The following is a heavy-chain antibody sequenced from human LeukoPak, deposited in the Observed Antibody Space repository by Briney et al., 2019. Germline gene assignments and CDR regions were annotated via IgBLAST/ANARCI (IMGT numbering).Heavy chain of an antibody. V-gene: IGHV1-18*01. D-gene: IGHD6-13*01. CDR1: GYTFSNYA. J-gene: IGHJ4*02. CDR3: AREGIRIAAAGTIDY. Sequence: ASVKVSCKASGYTFSNYAINWVRQAPGQGLEWMGWISTYNGNTNYAQKLQDRVTMTTDTSTSTAYMELRSLRSDDTAMYYCAREGIRIAAAGTIDYWGQGTLVTVSS. CDR2: ISTYNGNT.